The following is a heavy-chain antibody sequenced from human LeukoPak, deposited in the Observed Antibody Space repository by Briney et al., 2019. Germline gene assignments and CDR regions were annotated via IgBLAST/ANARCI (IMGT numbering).Heavy chain of an antibody. J-gene: IGHJ4*02. Sequence: GSLRLSCAASGFTFNSYAMSWVRQPPGKGLEWIGEIYHSGSANYNPSLKSRVTISVDRPKNQFSLKLSSVTAADTAVYYCARAHKDCVSDTCYAPPGYWGQGTLVTVSS. CDR2: IYHSGSA. V-gene: IGHV4-4*02. CDR3: ARAHKDCVSDTCYAPPGY. CDR1: GFTFNSYA. D-gene: IGHD2-2*01.